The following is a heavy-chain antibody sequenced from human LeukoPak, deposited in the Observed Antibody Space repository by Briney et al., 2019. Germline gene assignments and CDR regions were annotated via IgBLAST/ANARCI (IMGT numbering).Heavy chain of an antibody. CDR3: ARQPIMYYYDSSGYPDY. CDR1: GGSISSSSYY. J-gene: IGHJ4*02. V-gene: IGHV4-39*01. CDR2: IYYSGST. Sequence: SETLSLTCTVSGGSISSSSYYWGWIRQPPGKGLEWIGSIYYSGSTYYNPSLKSRVTISVDTSKNQFSLKLSSVTAADTAVYYCARQPIMYYYDSSGYPDYWGQGTLVTVSS. D-gene: IGHD3-22*01.